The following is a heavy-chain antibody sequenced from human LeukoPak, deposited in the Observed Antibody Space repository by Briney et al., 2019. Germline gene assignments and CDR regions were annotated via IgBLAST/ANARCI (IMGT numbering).Heavy chain of an antibody. V-gene: IGHV4-59*01. CDR1: GGSISSYY. Sequence: SETLSLTCTVSGGSISSYYWSWIRQPPGKGLEWIGYIYYSGSTNYNPSLKSRVTISVDTSKNQFSLKLSSVTAADTAVYYCARDRRTVVTPRGPPLASDIWGQGTMVTVSS. CDR2: IYYSGST. D-gene: IGHD4-23*01. J-gene: IGHJ3*02. CDR3: ARDRRTVVTPRGPPLASDI.